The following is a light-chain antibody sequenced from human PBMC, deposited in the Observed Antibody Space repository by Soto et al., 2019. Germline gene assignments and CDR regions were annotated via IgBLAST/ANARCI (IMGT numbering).Light chain of an antibody. Sequence: QSALTQPPSASGSPVQSVTISCTGTSSDVAGSDYVSWYQQHPGKAPKLIIYEVTKRPAGVPDRFSGSKSGNTASLTVSGLQADDESYYYCSSFARGDNPHVLFGGGTKLTVL. CDR3: SSFARGDNPHVL. CDR2: EVT. CDR1: SSDVAGSDY. J-gene: IGLJ2*01. V-gene: IGLV2-8*01.